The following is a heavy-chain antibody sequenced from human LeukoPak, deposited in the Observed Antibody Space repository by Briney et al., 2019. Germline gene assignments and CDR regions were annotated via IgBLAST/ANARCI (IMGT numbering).Heavy chain of an antibody. J-gene: IGHJ4*02. CDR3: AGVVVASYHREYYLYY. Sequence: PSETLSLTCTVSGGPISSYYLSWIRQPPGKGLEWIGYIYYSGSTNYNPSLKSRVTISVDTSKNQFSLKLSSVTAADTAVYYCAGVVVASYHREYYLYYRGQGTLVTVSS. D-gene: IGHD2-15*01. CDR1: GGPISSYY. V-gene: IGHV4-59*01. CDR2: IYYSGST.